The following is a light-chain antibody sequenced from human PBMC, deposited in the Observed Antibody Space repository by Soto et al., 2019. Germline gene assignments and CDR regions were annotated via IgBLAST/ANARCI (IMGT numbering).Light chain of an antibody. Sequence: QSALTQPASVSGSPGQSSTISCTGTSSDGGGYNYLSWYHQHPGKAPKVRIYEVSNRPSGVSKRFSGSTSDNTASLTISGLQAEDEADYFCSSYTASGTPVFGGGTTLTVL. CDR2: EVS. CDR3: SSYTASGTPV. CDR1: SSDGGGYNY. V-gene: IGLV2-14*01. J-gene: IGLJ3*02.